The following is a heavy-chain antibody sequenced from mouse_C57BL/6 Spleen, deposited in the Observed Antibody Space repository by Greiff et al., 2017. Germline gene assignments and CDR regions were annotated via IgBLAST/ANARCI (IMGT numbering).Heavy chain of an antibody. CDR3: ARNADWYFDV. CDR1: GFSLTSYG. J-gene: IGHJ1*03. CDR2: IWSGGST. Sequence: VKLMESGPGLVQPSQSLSITCTVSGFSLTSYGVHWVRQSPGKGLEWLGVIWSGGSTDYNAAFISRLSLSKDNSKSQVFFKMNSLQADDTAIYYCARNADWYFDVWGTGTTVTVSS. V-gene: IGHV2-2*01.